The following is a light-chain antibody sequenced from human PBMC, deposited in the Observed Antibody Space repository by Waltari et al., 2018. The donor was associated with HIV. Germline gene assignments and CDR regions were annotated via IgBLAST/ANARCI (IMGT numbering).Light chain of an antibody. CDR2: GNN. CDR1: SSHIGACSRFD. CDR3: QSYDSSLGGSV. V-gene: IGLV1-40*01. Sequence: QSPPPPPPPVSGAPGPRVTIPRTGSSSHIGACSRFDAHWYPQLPGTAPKLPIYGNNNRPSGVPDRFSGSKSGTSASLAITGLQAGDEADYYCQSYDSSLGGSVFGGGTKLTVL. J-gene: IGLJ3*02.